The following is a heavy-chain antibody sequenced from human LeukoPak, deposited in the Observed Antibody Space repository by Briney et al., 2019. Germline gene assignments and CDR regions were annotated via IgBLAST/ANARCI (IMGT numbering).Heavy chain of an antibody. D-gene: IGHD3-10*01. CDR2: IYYSGST. J-gene: IGHJ5*02. Sequence: SETLSLTCTVPGGSISSSTYYWGWIRQPPGKGLEWIGSIYYSGSTYYNPSLKSRVTISVDTPKNQFSLKLSSVTAADTAVYYCARGSGPWGQGTLVTVSS. CDR1: GGSISSSTYY. V-gene: IGHV4-39*01. CDR3: ARGSGP.